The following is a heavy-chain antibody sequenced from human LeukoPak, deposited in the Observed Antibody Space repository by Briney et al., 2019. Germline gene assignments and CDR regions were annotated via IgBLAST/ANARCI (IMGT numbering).Heavy chain of an antibody. CDR3: RYYDSSGYYGDFDY. D-gene: IGHD3-22*01. CDR2: IRSKANSYAT. V-gene: IGHV3-73*01. CDR1: GFTFSGSA. J-gene: IGHJ4*02. Sequence: GGSLRLSCAASGFTFSGSAVHWVRQASGKGLEWVGRIRSKANSYATAYAASVKGRFTISRDDSKNTAYLQMNSLKTEDTAVYYCRYYDSSGYYGDFDYWGQGTLVTVSS.